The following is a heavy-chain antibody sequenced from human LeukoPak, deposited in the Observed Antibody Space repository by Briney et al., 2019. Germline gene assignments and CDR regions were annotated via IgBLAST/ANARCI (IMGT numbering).Heavy chain of an antibody. D-gene: IGHD1-26*01. Sequence: SVKVSCKASGYTFTSYGISWVRQAPGQGLEWMGRIIPILGTANYAQKFQGRVTITADKSTSTAYMELSSLRSEDTAVYYCARDSEIVVDAFDIWGQGTMVTVSS. CDR2: IIPILGTA. V-gene: IGHV1-69*04. J-gene: IGHJ3*02. CDR1: GYTFTSYG. CDR3: ARDSEIVVDAFDI.